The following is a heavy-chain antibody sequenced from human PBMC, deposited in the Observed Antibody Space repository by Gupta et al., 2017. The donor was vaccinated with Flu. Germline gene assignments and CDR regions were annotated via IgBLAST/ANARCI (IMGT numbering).Heavy chain of an antibody. D-gene: IGHD6-6*01. J-gene: IGHJ6*02. V-gene: IGHV3-23*01. CDR3: AKDPLAAPCKFEHYGMDV. CDR2: ISGSGGST. Sequence: MTWVRQAPGKGLEWVSGISGSGGSTYYADSVKGRVTISRDNSKNTVHLQMNILRAEETAVYYCAKDPLAAPCKFEHYGMDVWGQGTTVTVSS.